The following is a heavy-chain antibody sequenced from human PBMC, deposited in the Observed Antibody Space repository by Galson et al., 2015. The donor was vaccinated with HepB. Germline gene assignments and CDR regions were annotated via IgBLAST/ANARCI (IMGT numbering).Heavy chain of an antibody. Sequence: SVKVSCKASGYIFTDYYIHWVRQAPGQGLEWMGWINPNGGGTSYAQKFQGRVTMTRDTSISTGYMELSSLRSDDTALYYCARSDYIRYLKGSWGQGTLITVSS. D-gene: IGHD3-16*02. J-gene: IGHJ4*02. CDR2: INPNGGGT. CDR3: ARSDYIRYLKGS. V-gene: IGHV1-2*02. CDR1: GYIFTDYY.